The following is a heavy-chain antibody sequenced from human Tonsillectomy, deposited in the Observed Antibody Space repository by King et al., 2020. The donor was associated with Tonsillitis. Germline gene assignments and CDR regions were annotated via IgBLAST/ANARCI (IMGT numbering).Heavy chain of an antibody. D-gene: IGHD3-22*01. V-gene: IGHV4-39*01. CDR3: ARGSRLGIYYFDY. CDR2: IYYSGST. J-gene: IGHJ4*02. CDR1: GGSISSSSYY. Sequence: QLQESGPGLVKPSETLSLTCTVSGGSISSSSYYWGWIRQPPGKGLEGIGGIYYSGSTYYNPSLKSRVTMSVDTSNNQFSLKLSSVTAAATAVYYCARGSRLGIYYFDYWGQGTLVTVSS.